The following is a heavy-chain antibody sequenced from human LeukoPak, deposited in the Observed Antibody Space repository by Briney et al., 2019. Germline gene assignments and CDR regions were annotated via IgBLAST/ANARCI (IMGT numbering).Heavy chain of an antibody. CDR1: GYTFTGYY. V-gene: IGHV1-2*02. Sequence: ASVKVSCKASGYTFTGYYMHWVRQAPGQGLEWMGWINPNSGGTNYAQKFQGRVTMTRDTSISTAYMELSRLRSDDTAVYYCAISNGYYYEIMLDYWGQGTLVTVSS. CDR3: AISNGYYYEIMLDY. D-gene: IGHD3-22*01. CDR2: INPNSGGT. J-gene: IGHJ4*02.